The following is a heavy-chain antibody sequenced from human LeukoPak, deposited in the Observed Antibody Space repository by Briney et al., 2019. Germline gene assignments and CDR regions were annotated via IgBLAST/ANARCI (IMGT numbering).Heavy chain of an antibody. CDR2: INHSGST. CDR3: AAWIQLGYYFDY. D-gene: IGHD5-18*01. J-gene: IGHJ4*02. V-gene: IGHV4-34*01. CDR1: GGSFSGYY. Sequence: SETLSLTCAVYGGSFSGYYWSWIRQPPGKGLEWIGEINHSGSTIYNPSLKSRVTISVDTSKNQFSLKLSSVTAADTAVYYCAAWIQLGYYFDYWGQGTLVTVSS.